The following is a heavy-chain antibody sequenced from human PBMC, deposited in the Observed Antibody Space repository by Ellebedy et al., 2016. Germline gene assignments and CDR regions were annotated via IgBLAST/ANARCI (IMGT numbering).Heavy chain of an antibody. D-gene: IGHD4-23*01. J-gene: IGHJ4*02. V-gene: IGHV4-59*01. CDR1: GGSISSYY. CDR3: ARDRWLIY. CDR2: IYYSGST. Sequence: SETLSLXXTVSGGSISSYYWSWIRQPPGKGLEWIGYIYYSGSTNYNPSLKSRVTISVDTSKNQFSLKLSSVTAADTAVYYCARDRWLIYWGQGTLVTVSS.